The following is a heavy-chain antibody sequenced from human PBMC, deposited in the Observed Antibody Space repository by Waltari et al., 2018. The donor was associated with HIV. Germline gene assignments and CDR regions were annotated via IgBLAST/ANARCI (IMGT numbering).Heavy chain of an antibody. J-gene: IGHJ3*01. CDR2: LYGGDGT. CDR1: GFSVSDYY. Sequence: EVQLVETGGGFIQPGGTLRLSCAVSGFSVSDYYMSWIRQAPGKGLEWVSILYGGDGTYYADSVKGRFTISRDNSKSTVFLQMNSLRVEDTAMYFCARIGAATGNVHAFDLWGLGTMVNVFS. CDR3: ARIGAATGNVHAFDL. V-gene: IGHV3-53*02. D-gene: IGHD1-1*01.